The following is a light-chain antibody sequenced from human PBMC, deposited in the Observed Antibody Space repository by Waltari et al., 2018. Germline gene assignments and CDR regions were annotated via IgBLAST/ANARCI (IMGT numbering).Light chain of an antibody. CDR3: QKYERLPAT. CDR1: QGVGRS. Sequence: EMVLTQSPGTLSLSPGERATLSCTASQGVGRSLVWYQQKPGQAPRLLIYDVSRRATGIPDRFSGSGYGADFSLTISRLEPEDFAVYYCQKYERLPATFSQGPTVEIK. CDR2: DVS. V-gene: IGKV3-20*01. J-gene: IGKJ1*01.